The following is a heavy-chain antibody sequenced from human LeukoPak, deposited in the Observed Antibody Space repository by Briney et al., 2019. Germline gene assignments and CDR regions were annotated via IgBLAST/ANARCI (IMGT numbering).Heavy chain of an antibody. CDR3: ARGSPQIPSYYFDY. V-gene: IGHV3-20*04. CDR1: GFTFDDYG. D-gene: IGHD2-2*02. Sequence: TGGSLRLSCAASGFTFDDYGMSWVRQAPGKGLEWVSGINWNGGSTGYADSVKGRFTISRDNAKNSLYLQMSSLRSEDTAVYYCARGSPQIPSYYFDYWGQGTLVTVSS. J-gene: IGHJ4*02. CDR2: INWNGGST.